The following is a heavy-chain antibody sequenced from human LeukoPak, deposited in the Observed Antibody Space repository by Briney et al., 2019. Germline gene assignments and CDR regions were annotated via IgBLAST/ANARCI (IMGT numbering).Heavy chain of an antibody. J-gene: IGHJ5*02. Sequence: ASVKVSCKASGYTFTGYYMHWVRQAPGQGLEWMGRINPNSGGTNYAQKFQGRVTMTRDTSISTAYMELSRLRSDDTAVYYCARDRGSSSSLGWFDPRGQGTLVTVSS. CDR1: GYTFTGYY. V-gene: IGHV1-2*06. CDR2: INPNSGGT. D-gene: IGHD6-6*01. CDR3: ARDRGSSSSLGWFDP.